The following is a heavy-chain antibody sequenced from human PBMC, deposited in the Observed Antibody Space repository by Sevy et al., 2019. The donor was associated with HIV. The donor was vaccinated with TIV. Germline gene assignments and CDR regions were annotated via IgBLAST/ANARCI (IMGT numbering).Heavy chain of an antibody. D-gene: IGHD2-15*01. J-gene: IGHJ4*02. CDR1: GFTFSTYG. CDR3: AKVGPHCSGGTCYLPLFDY. V-gene: IGHV3-30*18. CDR2: LSYDGREK. Sequence: GGSLRLSCAASGFTFSTYGMHWVRQAPGKGLEWVAVLSYDGREKYYGNSVKGRFTISRDNSKNTLYLQMNSLRDEDTAAYYCAKVGPHCSGGTCYLPLFDYCGQGTLVTVSS.